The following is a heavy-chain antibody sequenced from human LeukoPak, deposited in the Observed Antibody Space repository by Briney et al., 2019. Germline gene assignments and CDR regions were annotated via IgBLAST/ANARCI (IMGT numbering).Heavy chain of an antibody. Sequence: GASVKVSRKASGGTFSSYAISWVRQAPGQGLEWMGRIIPIFGTANYAQKFQGRVTITTDESTSTAYMELSSLRSEDTAVYYCARPRRVAAAGTTAFDIWGQGTMVTVSS. CDR2: IIPIFGTA. V-gene: IGHV1-69*05. D-gene: IGHD6-13*01. CDR3: ARPRRVAAAGTTAFDI. CDR1: GGTFSSYA. J-gene: IGHJ3*02.